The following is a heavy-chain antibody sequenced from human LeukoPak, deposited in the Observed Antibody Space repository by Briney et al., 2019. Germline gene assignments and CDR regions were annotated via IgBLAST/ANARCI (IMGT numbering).Heavy chain of an antibody. Sequence: GGSLRLSCAASGFSFDDYGMSWVRQAPGKGLEWVSGINWNGGSIGYADSVKGRFTISRDNAKNSLYLQMNSLRAEDTALYYCARDAVLRNIAAAGYFDYWGQGTLVTVSS. CDR3: ARDAVLRNIAAAGYFDY. CDR1: GFSFDDYG. CDR2: INWNGGSI. V-gene: IGHV3-20*04. J-gene: IGHJ4*02. D-gene: IGHD6-13*01.